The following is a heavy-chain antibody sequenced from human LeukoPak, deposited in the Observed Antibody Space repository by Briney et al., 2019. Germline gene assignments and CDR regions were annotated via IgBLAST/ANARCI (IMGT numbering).Heavy chain of an antibody. CDR3: TREASKGYYDTSGYYYDY. D-gene: IGHD3-22*01. CDR1: GFTFRNYW. J-gene: IGHJ4*02. CDR2: IWSDGSYK. Sequence: GGSLRLSCAASGFTFRNYWMHWVRQAPGKGLEWVAVIWSDGSYKNYADSVKGRFSISRDNSKNTLYLQMNSLRADDTAVYYCTREASKGYYDTSGYYYDYWGQGTLVTVSS. V-gene: IGHV3-33*08.